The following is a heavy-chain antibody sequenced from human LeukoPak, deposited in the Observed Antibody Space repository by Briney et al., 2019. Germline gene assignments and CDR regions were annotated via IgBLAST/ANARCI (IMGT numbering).Heavy chain of an antibody. CDR2: INHSGST. CDR3: ARSTPAKLYGDYYFDY. CDR1: GGSFSGYY. D-gene: IGHD4-17*01. J-gene: IGHJ4*02. V-gene: IGHV4-34*01. Sequence: SETLSLTCAVYGGSFSGYYWSWIRQPPGKGLEWIGEINHSGSTNYNPSLKSRVTISVDTSKNQFSLKLSSVTAADTAVYYCARSTPAKLYGDYYFDYWGQGTLVTVSS.